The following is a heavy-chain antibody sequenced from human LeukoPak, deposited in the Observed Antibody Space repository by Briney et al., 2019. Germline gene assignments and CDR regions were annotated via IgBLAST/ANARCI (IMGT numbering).Heavy chain of an antibody. CDR3: SKDPCTTTRCIAGFDF. Sequence: GGSLRLSCAASGFTFSSYAMSWVRQAPGQGLQWVSGINDLGATFYADSVKGRFTISRDNSKNTLYLQMNSLRAEDTAVYYCSKDPCTTTRCIAGFDFWGQGTLVTVSS. J-gene: IGHJ4*02. D-gene: IGHD2-2*01. V-gene: IGHV3-23*01. CDR1: GFTFSSYA. CDR2: INDLGAT.